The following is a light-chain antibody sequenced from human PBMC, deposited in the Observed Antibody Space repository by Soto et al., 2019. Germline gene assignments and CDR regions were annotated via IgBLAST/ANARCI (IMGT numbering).Light chain of an antibody. V-gene: IGKV3-11*01. J-gene: IGKJ5*01. CDR2: DAS. CDR3: QQRSNWPIT. CDR1: QSVAIN. Sequence: EIVITLSPATLSVSPGERATLSCRASQSVAINLAWYQQKPGQAPRLLIYDASNRATGIPARFSGSGSGTDFTLTISSLEPEDFAVYYCQQRSNWPITFGQGTRLEIK.